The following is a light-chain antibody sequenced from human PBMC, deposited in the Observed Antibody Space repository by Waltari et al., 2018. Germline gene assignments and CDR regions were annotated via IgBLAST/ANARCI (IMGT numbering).Light chain of an antibody. J-gene: IGKJ1*01. CDR3: QQYNNWPPWT. CDR2: GAS. Sequence: EIVMTQSQATLSVSPGDRASLSCRASQSVGSHLAWYQHKPGQAPRLLIYGASTRATGIPARFSGSGSGTEFTLTISSLQSEDFAVYYCQQYNNWPPWTFGQGTKVEIK. V-gene: IGKV3D-15*01. CDR1: QSVGSH.